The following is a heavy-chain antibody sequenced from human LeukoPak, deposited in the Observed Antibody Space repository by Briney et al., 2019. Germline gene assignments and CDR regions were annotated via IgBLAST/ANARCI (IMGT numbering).Heavy chain of an antibody. CDR1: GYTFTGYY. D-gene: IGHD3-22*01. J-gene: IGHJ4*02. Sequence: ASVKVSCKASGYTFTGYYMHWVRQAPGQGLEWMGRINPNSGGTNYAQKFQGRVTMTRDTSISTAYMELSRLRSDDTAVYYCAKESYYYDSSGYSYYFDYWGQGTLVTVSS. CDR2: INPNSGGT. CDR3: AKESYYYDSSGYSYYFDY. V-gene: IGHV1-2*06.